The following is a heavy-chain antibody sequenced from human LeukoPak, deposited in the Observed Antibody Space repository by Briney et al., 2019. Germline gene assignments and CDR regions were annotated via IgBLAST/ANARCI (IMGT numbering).Heavy chain of an antibody. CDR3: ARGFGYGDYFFDD. CDR2: VYYSRST. D-gene: IGHD4-17*01. Sequence: SETLSLTCAVYGGSFSGYFWGWIRQPPGKGLEWIGSVYYSRSTYYSPSLKSRLTISVDTSNNQFSLKLTSVTAADTAVYYCARGFGYGDYFFDDWGQGTLVTVSS. J-gene: IGHJ4*02. CDR1: GGSFSGYF. V-gene: IGHV4-34*01.